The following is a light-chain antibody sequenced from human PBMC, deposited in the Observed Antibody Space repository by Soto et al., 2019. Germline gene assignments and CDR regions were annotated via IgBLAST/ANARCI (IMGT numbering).Light chain of an antibody. J-gene: IGLJ2*01. CDR2: YDS. V-gene: IGLV3-21*04. CDR1: NIGSKS. Sequence: SYELTQPPSVSVAPGKTARITCGGNNIGSKSVHWYQQKPGQAPVLVIYYDSDRPSGIPERFSGSNSGNTATMTISRVEDGDEADYYCQVWDSSSDHVVFGGGTKLPVL. CDR3: QVWDSSSDHVV.